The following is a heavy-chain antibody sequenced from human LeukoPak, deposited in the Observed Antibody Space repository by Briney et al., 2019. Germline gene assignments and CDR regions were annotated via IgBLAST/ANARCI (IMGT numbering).Heavy chain of an antibody. CDR1: GFTFSSYA. V-gene: IGHV3-23*01. CDR3: ATSSPALYYYDSSGYYRPGGYGMDV. D-gene: IGHD3-22*01. CDR2: ISGSGGST. Sequence: GGSLRLSCAASGFTFSSYAMSWVRQAPGKGLEWVSAISGSGGSTYYADSVKGRFTISRDNSKNTLYLQMNSLRAEDTAVYYCATSSPALYYYDSSGYYRPGGYGMDVWGQGTTVTVSS. J-gene: IGHJ6*02.